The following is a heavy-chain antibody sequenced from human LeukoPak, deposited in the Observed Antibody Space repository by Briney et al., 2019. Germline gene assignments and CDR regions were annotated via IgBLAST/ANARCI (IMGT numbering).Heavy chain of an antibody. V-gene: IGHV4-61*02. Sequence: SETLSLTCTVSGGSISSGSYYWSWIRQPAGKGLEWIGRIYTSGSTNYNPSLKSRVTISVDTSKNQFSLKLSSVTAADTAVYYCARTREGYSSSYYTLRDYWGQGTLVTVSS. CDR2: IYTSGST. CDR1: GGSISSGSYY. CDR3: ARTREGYSSSYYTLRDY. D-gene: IGHD6-13*01. J-gene: IGHJ4*02.